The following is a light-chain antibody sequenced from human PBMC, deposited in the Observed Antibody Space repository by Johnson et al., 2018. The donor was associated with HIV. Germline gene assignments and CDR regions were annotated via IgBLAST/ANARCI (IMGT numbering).Light chain of an antibody. Sequence: QSLLTQPPSVSAAPGQKVTISCSGNTCDIGNNYVSCHQQLPGTAPKLLIYDNNKRPSGIPDRISGSKSGTSATLGITALPTGDEADYYCATWDSRLSAGHVFGTGTKVTVL. V-gene: IGLV1-51*01. CDR1: TCDIGNNY. CDR2: DNN. J-gene: IGLJ1*01. CDR3: ATWDSRLSAGHV.